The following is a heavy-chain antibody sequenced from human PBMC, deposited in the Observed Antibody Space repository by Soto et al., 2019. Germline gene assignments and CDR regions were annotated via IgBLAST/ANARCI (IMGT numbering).Heavy chain of an antibody. D-gene: IGHD2-15*01. V-gene: IGHV1-3*01. CDR1: GYTFTSYA. CDR2: INAGNGNT. Sequence: QVQLVQSGAEVKKPGASVKVSCKASGYTFTSYAMHWVRQAPGQRLEWMGWINAGNGNTKYSQKFQGRVTITRDTSASTADIEVSSLRSEDTAVYYCARGPGGPDGPGDYWGQGTLVTVSS. J-gene: IGHJ4*02. CDR3: ARGPGGPDGPGDY.